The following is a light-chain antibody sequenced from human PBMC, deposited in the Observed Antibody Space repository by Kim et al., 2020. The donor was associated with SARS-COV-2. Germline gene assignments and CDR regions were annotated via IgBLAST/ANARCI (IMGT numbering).Light chain of an antibody. CDR1: SSDVGGYDL. CDR3: CSYAGSYTWV. Sequence: LTQPRSVSGSPGQSVTISCTGTSSDVGGYDLVSWYQQHPGKAPKLMICDVSNRPSGVPDRFSGSKSGNTASLTISGLQADDEADYYCCSYAGSYTWVFGGGTQLTVL. V-gene: IGLV2-11*01. CDR2: DVS. J-gene: IGLJ3*02.